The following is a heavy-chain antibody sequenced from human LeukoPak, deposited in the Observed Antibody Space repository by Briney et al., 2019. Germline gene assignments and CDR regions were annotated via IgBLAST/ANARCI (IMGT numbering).Heavy chain of an antibody. CDR1: GGTFSSYA. CDR3: ASLGPYDSSGYYLYYFDY. Sequence: SVKVSCKASGGTFSSYAISWVRQAPGQGLEWMGRIIPILGIANYAQKFQGRVTITADKSTRTAYMELSSLRSEDTAVYYCASLGPYDSSGYYLYYFDYWGQGTLVTVSS. D-gene: IGHD3-22*01. V-gene: IGHV1-69*04. CDR2: IIPILGIA. J-gene: IGHJ4*02.